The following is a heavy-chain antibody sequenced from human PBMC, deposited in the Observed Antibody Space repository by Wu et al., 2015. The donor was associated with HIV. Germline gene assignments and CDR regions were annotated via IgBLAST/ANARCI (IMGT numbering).Heavy chain of an antibody. V-gene: IGHV1-69*13. CDR2: IIPIFGTA. Sequence: QIHLVQSGSEVKKPGAAVTVSCKASGGTFSSYAISWVRQAPGQGLEWMGRIIPIFGTANYAQKFQGRVTITADESTSTAYMELSSLRSEDTAVYYCARVTSGYYESWGQGTLVTVSS. CDR1: GGTFSSYA. J-gene: IGHJ5*02. D-gene: IGHD3-22*01. CDR3: ARVTSGYYES.